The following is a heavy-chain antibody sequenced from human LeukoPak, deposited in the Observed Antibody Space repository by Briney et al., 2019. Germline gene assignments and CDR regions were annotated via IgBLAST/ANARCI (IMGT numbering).Heavy chain of an antibody. V-gene: IGHV4-34*01. D-gene: IGHD3-10*01. J-gene: IGHJ6*02. Sequence: SETLSLTCAVYGGSFSGYYWSWIRQPPGKGLEWIGEINHSGSTNYNPSLKSRVTISVDTSKNQFSLKLSSVTAADTAVYYCARGRYYGSGSLLGMGVWGQGTTVTVSS. CDR1: GGSFSGYY. CDR2: INHSGST. CDR3: ARGRYYGSGSLLGMGV.